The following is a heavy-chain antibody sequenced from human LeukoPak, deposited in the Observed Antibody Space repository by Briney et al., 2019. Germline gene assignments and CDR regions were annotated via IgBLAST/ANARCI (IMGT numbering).Heavy chain of an antibody. CDR2: ISYDGSNK. D-gene: IGHD6-13*01. CDR3: ARDRDSSNWSPTFDY. Sequence: HPGGSLRLSCAASGFTFRSYAMHWVRQAPGKGLEWVALISYDGSNKYYADSVKGRFTISRDNSKNTLFLQMNSLRAEDTAVYYCARDRDSSNWSPTFDYWGQGTLVTVSS. J-gene: IGHJ4*02. V-gene: IGHV3-30*04. CDR1: GFTFRSYA.